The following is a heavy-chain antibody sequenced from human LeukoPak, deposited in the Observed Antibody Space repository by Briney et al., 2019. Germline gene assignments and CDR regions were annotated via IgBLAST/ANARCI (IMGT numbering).Heavy chain of an antibody. J-gene: IGHJ3*02. CDR3: ASFGAILDAFDI. CDR1: GYSISSGYY. V-gene: IGHV4-38-2*02. D-gene: IGHD3-10*01. Sequence: PSETLSLTCTASGYSISSGYYWGWIRQPPGNGLEWIGSIFHIGSTYYNPSLKSRVTISVDTSKNQFSLKLRSVTAADTAVYYCASFGAILDAFDIWGQGTMVTVSS. CDR2: IFHIGST.